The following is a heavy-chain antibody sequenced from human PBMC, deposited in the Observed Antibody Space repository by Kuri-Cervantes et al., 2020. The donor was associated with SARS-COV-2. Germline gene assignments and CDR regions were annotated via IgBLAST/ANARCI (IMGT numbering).Heavy chain of an antibody. J-gene: IGHJ2*01. CDR3: ARDPHITLIRGVYFDL. CDR2: ISSGSSTI. D-gene: IGHD3-10*01. CDR1: GFTFSTYS. V-gene: IGHV3-48*01. Sequence: GESLKISCAASGFTFSTYSMNWVRQAPGKGLEWVSYISSGSSTIYYADSVKGRFTISRDNARNSLYLQMNSLRAEDTAVYYCARDPHITLIRGVYFDLWGRGTLVTVSS.